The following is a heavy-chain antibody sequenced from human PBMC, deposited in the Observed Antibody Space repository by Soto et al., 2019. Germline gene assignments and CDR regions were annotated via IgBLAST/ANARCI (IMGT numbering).Heavy chain of an antibody. J-gene: IGHJ3*02. CDR2: MSHSGGT. Sequence: SETLSLTCAVYGGFVSSGSYYWSWIRQPPGKGLEWIGEMSHSGGTHFNPSLKSRVTISVDTSKNQFSLKMSSVTAADPALYYCARVERGTATTVVDACDIWGPGTMVTVSS. D-gene: IGHD1-1*01. CDR1: GGFVSSGSYY. V-gene: IGHV4-61*01. CDR3: ARVERGTATTVVDACDI.